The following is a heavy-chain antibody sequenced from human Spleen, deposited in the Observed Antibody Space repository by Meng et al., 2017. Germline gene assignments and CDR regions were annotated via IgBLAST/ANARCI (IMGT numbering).Heavy chain of an antibody. CDR2: INHSGST. V-gene: IGHV4-34*01. Sequence: SETLSLTCAVYGGSFSGYYWSWIRQPPGKGLEWIGEINHSGSTNYNPSLESRVTISVDTSKNQFSLKLSSVTAADTAVYYCARSRVTYYYGSGSQFGYWGQGTLVTVSS. J-gene: IGHJ4*02. CDR3: ARSRVTYYYGSGSQFGY. D-gene: IGHD3-10*01. CDR1: GGSFSGYY.